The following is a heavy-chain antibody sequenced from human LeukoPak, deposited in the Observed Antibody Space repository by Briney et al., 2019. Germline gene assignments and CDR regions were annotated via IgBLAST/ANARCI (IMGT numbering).Heavy chain of an antibody. J-gene: IGHJ4*02. CDR3: ARDGWLEQLAYYFDS. CDR2: TSYGGQHK. CDR1: GFTFRRFG. V-gene: IGHV3-30*06. Sequence: SLRLSCAASGFTFRRFGMHWVRQAPGKGLEWVAATSYGGQHKYYADSVRGRFTISRDNSNNTLYLQMNSLRPEDTALYYCARDGWLEQLAYYFDSWGQGTLVTVSS. D-gene: IGHD1-1*01.